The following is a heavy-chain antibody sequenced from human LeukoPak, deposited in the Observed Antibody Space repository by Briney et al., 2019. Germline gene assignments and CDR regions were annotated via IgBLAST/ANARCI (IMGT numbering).Heavy chain of an antibody. CDR1: GYTFTGYY. V-gene: IGHV1-2*02. Sequence: ASVKVSCKASGYTFTGYYMHWVRQVPGQGLEWMGWINPNSGGTNYAQKFQGRVTMTRDTSISTAYMELSRLRSDDTAVYYCARELVVVPAANDFDYWGQGTLVTVSS. CDR2: INPNSGGT. J-gene: IGHJ4*02. D-gene: IGHD2-2*01. CDR3: ARELVVVPAANDFDY.